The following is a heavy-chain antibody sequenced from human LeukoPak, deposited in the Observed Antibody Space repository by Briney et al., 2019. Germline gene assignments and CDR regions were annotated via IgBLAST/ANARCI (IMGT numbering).Heavy chain of an antibody. CDR1: GFTFSSYS. D-gene: IGHD4-17*01. Sequence: GGSLRLSCAASGFTFSSYSMNWVRQAPGKGLEWVSSISSSSSYIYYADSVKGRFTISRDNAKNSLYLQMNSLRAEDTAVYYCARDRGYYGDDPDYWGQGTLVTVSS. CDR3: ARDRGYYGDDPDY. CDR2: ISSSSSYI. J-gene: IGHJ4*02. V-gene: IGHV3-21*01.